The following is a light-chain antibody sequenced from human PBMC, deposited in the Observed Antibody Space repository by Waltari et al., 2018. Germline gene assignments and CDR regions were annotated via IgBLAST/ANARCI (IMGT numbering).Light chain of an antibody. J-gene: IGKJ4*01. CDR2: AAS. CDR1: QGIRND. CDR3: LQHNSFPLT. V-gene: IGKV1-17*01. Sequence: DIQMTQSTSSLSAAVGDRVTITCRASQGIRNDLAWYQQKPGKAPKRLIYAASSLQSGVPSRFSGRGSGTDFTLTVSSLQPEDAATYYCLQHNSFPLTFGGGTNVEIK.